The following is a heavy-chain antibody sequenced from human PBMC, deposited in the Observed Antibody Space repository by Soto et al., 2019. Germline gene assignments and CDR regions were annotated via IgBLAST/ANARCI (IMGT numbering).Heavy chain of an antibody. J-gene: IGHJ6*02. D-gene: IGHD5-18*01. V-gene: IGHV1-2*02. CDR3: ARDGGVDTAMVPPGYGMDV. CDR1: GSTFTGYY. Sequence: ASVKVSCKASGSTFTGYYMHWVRQAPGQGLEWMGWINPNSGGTNYAQKFQGRVTMTRDTSISTAYMELSRLRSDDTAVYYCARDGGVDTAMVPPGYGMDVWGQGTTVTVSS. CDR2: INPNSGGT.